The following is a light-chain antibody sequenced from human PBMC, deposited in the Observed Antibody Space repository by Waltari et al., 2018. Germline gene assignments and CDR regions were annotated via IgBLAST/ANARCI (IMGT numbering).Light chain of an antibody. CDR2: DAS. Sequence: IASTQSPATSSLSPRARAPFPCRASQTVRSYLAWYQQNPGQAPRLLIFDASSRAPGIPAKFSGSGSGTDFTLTVSNLEPEDFAVYCCQQRSNWPYTFGQGTRVEIK. CDR1: QTVRSY. CDR3: QQRSNWPYT. V-gene: IGKV3-11*01. J-gene: IGKJ2*01.